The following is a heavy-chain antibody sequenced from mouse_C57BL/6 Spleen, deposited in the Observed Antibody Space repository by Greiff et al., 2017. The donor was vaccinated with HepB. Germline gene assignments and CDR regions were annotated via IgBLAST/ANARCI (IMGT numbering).Heavy chain of an antibody. CDR3: ARWGTTVVVDY. Sequence: QVQLQQPGAELVKPGASVKLSCKASGYTFTSYWMHWVKQRPGQGLEWIGMIHPNSGSTNYNEKFKSKATLTVDKSSSTAYMQLSSLTSEDSAVYYCARWGTTVVVDYWGQGTTRTVSS. V-gene: IGHV1-64*01. CDR2: IHPNSGST. CDR1: GYTFTSYW. D-gene: IGHD1-1*01. J-gene: IGHJ2*01.